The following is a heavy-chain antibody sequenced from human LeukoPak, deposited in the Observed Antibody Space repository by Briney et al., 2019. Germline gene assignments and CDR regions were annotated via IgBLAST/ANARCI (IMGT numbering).Heavy chain of an antibody. V-gene: IGHV1-2*02. D-gene: IGHD3-10*01. Sequence: ASVKVSCKASGYTFTGYYMHWVRQAPGQGLEWMGWINPNSGGTNYAQKFQGRVTMTRDTSISTAYMELSSLRSEDTAVYYCVRGRYYYGSGNYDYWGQGTLVTVSS. J-gene: IGHJ4*02. CDR3: VRGRYYYGSGNYDY. CDR1: GYTFTGYY. CDR2: INPNSGGT.